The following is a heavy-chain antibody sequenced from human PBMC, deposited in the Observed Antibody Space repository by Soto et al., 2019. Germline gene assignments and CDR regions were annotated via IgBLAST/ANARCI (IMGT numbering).Heavy chain of an antibody. CDR3: ARRIVATETFDY. J-gene: IGHJ4*02. D-gene: IGHD5-12*01. V-gene: IGHV4-61*01. CDR2: IHYIEST. CDR1: GGSVSSASYY. Sequence: SETLSLTCTVSGGSVSSASYYWSWIRQPPGKGQEWIGYIHYIESTNYNPSLKSRVIMSVDTPKNEFSLKPTSVTAADTAVYYCARRIVATETFDYWGQGTLVTVSS.